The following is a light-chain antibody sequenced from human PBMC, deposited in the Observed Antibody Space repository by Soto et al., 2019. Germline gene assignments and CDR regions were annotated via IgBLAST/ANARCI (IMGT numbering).Light chain of an antibody. Sequence: EIVLTQSPATLSVSPGERATLSCRASQSVSSSLAWYRRKPGQAPRLLIYDATNMASGVPARFSSSGSGTDFTLTISSLEPEDFAVYYCQHRANWPLTFGPGTKVDIK. CDR1: QSVSSS. J-gene: IGKJ3*01. CDR2: DAT. V-gene: IGKV3-11*01. CDR3: QHRANWPLT.